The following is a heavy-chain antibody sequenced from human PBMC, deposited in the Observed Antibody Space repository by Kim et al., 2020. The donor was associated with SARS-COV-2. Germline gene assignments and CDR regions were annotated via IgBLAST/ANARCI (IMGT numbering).Heavy chain of an antibody. CDR3: ARVSQD. V-gene: IGHV1-3*01. J-gene: IGHJ4*02. Sequence: AGNGNTKYSQKFQGRVTITRDTSASTAYMELSSLRSEDTAVYYCARVSQDWGQGTLVTVSS. CDR2: AGNGNT.